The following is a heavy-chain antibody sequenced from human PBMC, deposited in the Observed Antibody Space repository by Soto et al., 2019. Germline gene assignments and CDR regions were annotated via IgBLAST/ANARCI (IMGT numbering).Heavy chain of an antibody. D-gene: IGHD1-1*01. Sequence: SETLSLTCTVSGGSISSYYWSWIRQPPGKGLEWIGYIYYSGSTNYNPSLKSRVTISVDTSKNQFSLKLSSVTAADTAVYYCARTTKTVGMDVWGQGTTVTVSS. CDR2: IYYSGST. CDR3: ARTTKTVGMDV. J-gene: IGHJ6*02. V-gene: IGHV4-59*08. CDR1: GGSISSYY.